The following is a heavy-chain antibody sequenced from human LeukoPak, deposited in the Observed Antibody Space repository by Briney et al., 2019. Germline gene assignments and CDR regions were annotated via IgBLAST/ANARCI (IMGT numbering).Heavy chain of an antibody. J-gene: IGHJ6*02. CDR3: ARGGVTLDYYGMDV. CDR1: GFTFSSYS. D-gene: IGHD3-10*01. Sequence: GGSLRLSCAASGFTFSSYSMNWVRQAPGKGLEWVSSISSSSSYIYYADSVKGRFTISRDNAKNTLYLQMNSLRAEDTAVYYCARGGVTLDYYGMDVWGQGTTVTVSS. V-gene: IGHV3-21*01. CDR2: ISSSSSYI.